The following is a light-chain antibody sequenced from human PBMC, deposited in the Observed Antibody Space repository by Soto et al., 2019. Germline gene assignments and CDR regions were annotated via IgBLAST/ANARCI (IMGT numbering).Light chain of an antibody. Sequence: QSVLTQPPSASGTPGQRVTISCSGSSSNIGSNTVNWYQQLPGTAPKLLIFDNNKRPSGIPDRFSGSKSGTSATLGITGLQTGDEADYYCGTWDTSLNAGVFGGGTKLTVL. CDR2: DNN. CDR3: GTWDTSLNAGV. J-gene: IGLJ3*02. CDR1: SSNIGSNT. V-gene: IGLV1-51*01.